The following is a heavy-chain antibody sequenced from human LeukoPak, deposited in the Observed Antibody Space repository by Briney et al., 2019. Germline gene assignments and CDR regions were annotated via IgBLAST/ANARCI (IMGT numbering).Heavy chain of an antibody. CDR2: FYSGGTI. CDR3: ARDPHNSGSGRYFEN. J-gene: IGHJ4*02. CDR1: GFSVSNNY. Sequence: PGGSLRLSCAASGFSVSNNYMSWIRQAPGKGLEWVSVFYSGGTIVYADSVRGRFIISRDISKNTLSLQMNSLRAEDTAVYYCARDPHNSGSGRYFENWSRGSLVTVSS. D-gene: IGHD3-10*01. V-gene: IGHV3-66*01.